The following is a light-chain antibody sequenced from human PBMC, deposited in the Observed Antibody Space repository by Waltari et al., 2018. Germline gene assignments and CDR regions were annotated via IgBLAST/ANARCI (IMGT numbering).Light chain of an antibody. Sequence: QSVLTQPPSASGTHGQRVTISCSGSSSNIESNYVYWYQQLPGAHPKHLINRNNQRPSGVPDRFSGAKSGTSAALAISGLRAADEADYYCAAWDDSLSGVVFGGGTKLTVL. CDR2: RNN. V-gene: IGLV1-47*01. J-gene: IGLJ2*01. CDR1: SSNIESNY. CDR3: AAWDDSLSGVV.